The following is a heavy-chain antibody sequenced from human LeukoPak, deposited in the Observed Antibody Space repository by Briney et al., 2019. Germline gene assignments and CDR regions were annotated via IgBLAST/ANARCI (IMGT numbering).Heavy chain of an antibody. V-gene: IGHV3-30-3*01. J-gene: IGHJ4*02. D-gene: IGHD3-3*01. CDR3: ARDGGYDFWSGYFPLDY. Sequence: GRSLRLSCAASGFTFSSYAMHWVRQAPGKGLEWVAVISYDGSNKYYADSVKGRFTISRDNSKNTPYLQMNSLRAEDTAVYYCARDGGYDFWSGYFPLDYWGQGTLVTVSS. CDR1: GFTFSSYA. CDR2: ISYDGSNK.